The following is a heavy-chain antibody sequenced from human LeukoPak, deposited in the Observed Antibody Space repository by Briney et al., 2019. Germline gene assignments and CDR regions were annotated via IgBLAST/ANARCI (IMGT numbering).Heavy chain of an antibody. Sequence: ASVKVSCKASGYTFTSYDINWVRQAPGQGLEWMGWINPNSGGTNYAQKFQGRVTMTRDTSISTAYMELSRLRSDDTAVYYCARTVYGSGSYSDYYYYYYMDVWGKGTTVTVSS. CDR3: ARTVYGSGSYSDYYYYYYMDV. V-gene: IGHV1-2*02. CDR1: GYTFTSYD. D-gene: IGHD3-10*01. CDR2: INPNSGGT. J-gene: IGHJ6*03.